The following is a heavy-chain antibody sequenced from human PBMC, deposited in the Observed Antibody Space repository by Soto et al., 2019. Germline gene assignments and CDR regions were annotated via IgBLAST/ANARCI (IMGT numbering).Heavy chain of an antibody. D-gene: IGHD2-15*01. J-gene: IGHJ6*02. V-gene: IGHV1-69*12. CDR3: ASRYCSGGSCFHSYYYYGMDV. CDR2: IIPIFGTA. CDR1: GGTFSSYA. Sequence: QVQLVQSGAEVKKPGSSVKVSCKASGGTFSSYAISWLRQAPGQGLEWMGGIIPIFGTANYAQKFQGRVTITEDESTXXAXMXXSSLRSEDTAVYYCASRYCSGGSCFHSYYYYGMDVWGQGTTVTVSS.